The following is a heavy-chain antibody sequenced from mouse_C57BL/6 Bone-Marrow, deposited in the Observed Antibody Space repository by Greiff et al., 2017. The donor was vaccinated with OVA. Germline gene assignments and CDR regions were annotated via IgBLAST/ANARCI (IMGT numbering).Heavy chain of an antibody. D-gene: IGHD2-3*01. CDR3: TRGRWLLLAY. CDR1: GFTFSSYA. J-gene: IGHJ3*01. Sequence: EVKLMESGEGLVKPGGSLKLSCAASGFTFSSYAMSWVRQTPEKRLEWVAYISSGGDYIYYADTVKGRFTISRDNARNTLYLQMSSLKSEDTAMYYCTRGRWLLLAYWSQGTLVTVSA. V-gene: IGHV5-9-1*02. CDR2: ISSGGDYI.